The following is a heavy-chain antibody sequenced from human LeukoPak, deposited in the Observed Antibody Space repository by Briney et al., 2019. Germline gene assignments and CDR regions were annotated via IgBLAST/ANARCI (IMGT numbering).Heavy chain of an antibody. CDR3: ARHRFYGSGKPSFDY. D-gene: IGHD3-10*01. CDR2: INHSGST. Sequence: SETLSLTCAVYGGSFSGYYWSWIRQPPGKGLEWIGEINHSGSTNYNPSLKSRVTISVDTSKNQFSLKLSSVTAADTAVYYCARHRFYGSGKPSFDYWGQGTLVTVSS. J-gene: IGHJ4*02. V-gene: IGHV4-34*01. CDR1: GGSFSGYY.